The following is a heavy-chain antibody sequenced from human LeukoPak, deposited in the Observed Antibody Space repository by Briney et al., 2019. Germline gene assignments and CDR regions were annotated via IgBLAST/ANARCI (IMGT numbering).Heavy chain of an antibody. V-gene: IGHV3-21*01. D-gene: IGHD6-13*01. Sequence: SGGSLRLSCAASGFTFSSYSMNWARQAPGKGLEWVSSISSSSSYIYYADSVKGRFTISRDNAKNSLYLQMNSLRAEDTAVYYCARGPTIAAAGVYFDYWGQGTLVTVSS. J-gene: IGHJ4*02. CDR2: ISSSSSYI. CDR3: ARGPTIAAAGVYFDY. CDR1: GFTFSSYS.